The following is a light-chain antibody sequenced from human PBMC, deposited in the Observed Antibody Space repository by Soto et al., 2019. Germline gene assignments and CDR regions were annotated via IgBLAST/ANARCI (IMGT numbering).Light chain of an antibody. J-gene: IGKJ2*01. CDR2: GAS. CDR1: QSVSSTY. Sequence: EIVLTQSPGTLSLSPGERATLSCRASQSVSSTYIAWYQQNPGQAPRLLIYGASSRAIGIPDRFSGSGSGTDFTLTISRLEPEDFAVYFCQQYGRSPPFTFGQGTKVDIK. V-gene: IGKV3-20*01. CDR3: QQYGRSPPFT.